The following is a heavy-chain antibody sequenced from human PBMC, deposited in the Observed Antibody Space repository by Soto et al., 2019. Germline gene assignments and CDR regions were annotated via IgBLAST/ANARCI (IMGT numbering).Heavy chain of an antibody. CDR3: ARGRGYSYGMLFDY. CDR2: INAGTGNT. V-gene: IGHV1-3*05. CDR1: GYTFTSYA. J-gene: IGHJ4*02. Sequence: QVQLVQSGAEEKKPGASVKVSCKASGYTFTSYAMHWVRQAPGQRLEWMGWINAGTGNTKYSKKFQGRVTITRDTSASTAYMELSSLRSADTAVYEWARGRGYSYGMLFDYWGQGTLVTVSS. D-gene: IGHD5-18*01.